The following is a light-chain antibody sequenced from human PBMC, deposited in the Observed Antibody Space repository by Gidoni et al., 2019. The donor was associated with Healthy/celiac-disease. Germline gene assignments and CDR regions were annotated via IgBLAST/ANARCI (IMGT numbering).Light chain of an antibody. CDR3: QHSGT. Sequence: DIVLTQSPGTLSLSQGESATLSCRASQSVSSSYLAWYQQKPGQAPRLLTYGASSRATGIPDRFRGSGSRTDFTLTISRLEPEDFAVYYCQHSGTFGQGTKVEIK. V-gene: IGKV3-20*01. J-gene: IGKJ1*01. CDR1: QSVSSSY. CDR2: GAS.